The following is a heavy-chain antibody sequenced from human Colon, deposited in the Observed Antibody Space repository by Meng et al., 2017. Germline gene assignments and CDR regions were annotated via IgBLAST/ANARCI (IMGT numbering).Heavy chain of an antibody. CDR1: GLSIGTTGDY. Sequence: HVPLQGSGPGLVKPSQTLPLTCNVSGLSIGTTGDYWTWIRQRPGKGLEWIGKIFYTGSAHYNPSLKTRAAMSVDRSKNQFSLKLNSVTAADTAVYYCARADCTAGICYQFDNWGQGTLVTVSS. J-gene: IGHJ4*02. CDR2: IFYTGSA. D-gene: IGHD2-8*02. V-gene: IGHV4-31*03. CDR3: ARADCTAGICYQFDN.